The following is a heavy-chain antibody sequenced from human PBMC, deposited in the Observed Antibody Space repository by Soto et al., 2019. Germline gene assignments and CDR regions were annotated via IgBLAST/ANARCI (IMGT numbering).Heavy chain of an antibody. D-gene: IGHD3-9*01. CDR1: GFPFSSYG. J-gene: IGHJ4*02. CDR2: ISYDGSNK. V-gene: IGHV3-30*18. CDR3: AKADILTGYYPL. Sequence: GGSLILSCAASGFPFSSYGMHWVRPAPGKGLEWVAVISYDGSNKYYADSVKGRFTISRDNSKNTLYLQMNSLRAEDTAVYYCAKADILTGYYPLWGQGTRVTVS.